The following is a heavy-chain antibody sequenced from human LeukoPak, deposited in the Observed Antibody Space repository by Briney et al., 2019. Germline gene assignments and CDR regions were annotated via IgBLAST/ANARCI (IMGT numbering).Heavy chain of an antibody. CDR3: ARGEERYFDWSSTTNWFDP. CDR1: GGSISSSSYY. J-gene: IGHJ5*02. D-gene: IGHD3-9*01. CDR2: IYTTGST. V-gene: IGHV4-61*02. Sequence: SETLSLTCTASGGSISSSSYYWSWIRQPAGKGLDWIGRIYTTGSTNYNPSLKSRVTISVDTSKNQFSLKLSSVTAADTAVYYCARGEERYFDWSSTTNWFDPWGQGTLVTVSS.